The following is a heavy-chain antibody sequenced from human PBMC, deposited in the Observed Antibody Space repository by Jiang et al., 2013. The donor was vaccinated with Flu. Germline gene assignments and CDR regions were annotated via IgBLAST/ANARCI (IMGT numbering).Heavy chain of an antibody. V-gene: IGHV5-51*01. CDR2: GDSDT. D-gene: IGHD6-19*01. Sequence: GDSDTRYSPSFQGQVTISADKSISTAYLQWSSLKASDTAMYYCARHRAVAEEDWYFDLWGRGTLVTVSS. CDR3: ARHRAVAEEDWYFDL. J-gene: IGHJ2*01.